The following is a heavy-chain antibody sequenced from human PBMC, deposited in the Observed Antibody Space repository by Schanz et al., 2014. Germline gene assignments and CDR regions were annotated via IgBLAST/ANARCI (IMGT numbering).Heavy chain of an antibody. D-gene: IGHD3-22*01. CDR1: GYTLSAYS. J-gene: IGHJ4*02. Sequence: QVQLVQSGTQVKKPGASVKVSCKASGYTLSAYSLHWVRQAAGQGLEWMGIVNPSVRGTHFAREFQGRGTVTSDTATSTVYMELSGLRSEDTAVYYCAGAFDSSGYYFDYWGQGTLVTVSS. CDR3: AGAFDSSGYYFDY. CDR2: VNPSVRGT. V-gene: IGHV1-46*03.